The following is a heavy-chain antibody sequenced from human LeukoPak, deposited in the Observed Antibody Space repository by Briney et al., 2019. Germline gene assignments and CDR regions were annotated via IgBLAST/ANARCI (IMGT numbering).Heavy chain of an antibody. CDR1: GFTFSGYA. CDR2: ISGRGDST. Sequence: HAGGSLRLSCAASGFTFSGYAMNWVRQAPGKGLEWVSGISGRGDSTYYADYVKGRFTISRDNSKNTLYLQIHSLRAEDTAVFYCAKAPILVAGSFDYWGQGTLVSVSS. V-gene: IGHV3-23*01. CDR3: AKAPILVAGSFDY. J-gene: IGHJ4*02. D-gene: IGHD6-19*01.